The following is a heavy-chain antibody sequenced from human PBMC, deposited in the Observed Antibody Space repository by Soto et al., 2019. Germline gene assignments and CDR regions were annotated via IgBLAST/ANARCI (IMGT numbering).Heavy chain of an antibody. V-gene: IGHV1-69*01. CDR3: ARGGGPYVWFNEF. Sequence: QEQLVQSGAEVKKPGSSVKVSCKDSGGLFSSFAISWVRQAPGQGLEWMGGIIPVFGTTNYAKKFQGRVTITADESTNTAYMELSSLTYDDTAMYYCARGGGPYVWFNEFWGQGTQVTVSS. CDR2: IIPVFGTT. CDR1: GGLFSSFA. D-gene: IGHD3-16*01. J-gene: IGHJ4*02.